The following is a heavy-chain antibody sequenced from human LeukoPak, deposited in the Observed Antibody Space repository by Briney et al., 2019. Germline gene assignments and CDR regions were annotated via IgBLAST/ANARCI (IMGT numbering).Heavy chain of an antibody. CDR3: AAIIVLLWFGEFDY. J-gene: IGHJ4*02. V-gene: IGHV4-39*01. CDR2: IYYSGST. Sequence: SETLSLTCTVSGGSISSSSYYWGWIRQPPGKGLEWIGSIYYSGSTYYNPSLKGRVTISVDTSKNQFSLKLSSVTAADTAVYYCAAIIVLLWFGEFDYWGQGTLVTVSS. D-gene: IGHD3-10*01. CDR1: GGSISSSSYY.